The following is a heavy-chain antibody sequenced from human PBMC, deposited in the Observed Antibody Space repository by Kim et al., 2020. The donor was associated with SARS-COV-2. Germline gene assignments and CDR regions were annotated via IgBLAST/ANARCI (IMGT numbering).Heavy chain of an antibody. CDR3: ARSLAHPTHMDG. D-gene: IGHD6-6*01. V-gene: IGHV1-8*01. J-gene: IGHJ6*03. CDR2: T. Sequence: TGYGQNLQGRVTLTRDPSINTVYMELSSLTSDDPAVYYCARSLAHPTHMDGWGTGTMVTVSS.